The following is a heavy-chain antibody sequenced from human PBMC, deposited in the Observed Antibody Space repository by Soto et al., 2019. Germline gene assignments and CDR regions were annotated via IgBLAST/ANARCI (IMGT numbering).Heavy chain of an antibody. CDR3: VRRESNNWYWIDP. CDR1: GFTFGTYA. Sequence: EVQLVESGGGLVQPGESLRLSCAASGFTFGTYAMNWVRQAPGKGLEWVSYISNSGTTMYYADSVKGRFTISRDNAKNSLYLQMNSLRDEDTAVYYCVRRESNNWYWIDPWGQGTLVTVSS. CDR2: ISNSGTTM. V-gene: IGHV3-48*02. J-gene: IGHJ5*02. D-gene: IGHD6-13*01.